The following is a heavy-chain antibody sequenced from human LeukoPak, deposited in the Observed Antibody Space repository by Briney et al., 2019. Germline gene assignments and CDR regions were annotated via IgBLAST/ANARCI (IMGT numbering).Heavy chain of an antibody. CDR2: IKQGGSEK. J-gene: IGHJ6*02. CDR1: GFTFSSYW. V-gene: IGHV3-7*01. D-gene: IGHD7-27*01. Sequence: GGSLRLSCAASGFTFSSYWMSWVRQAPGEGLGWVANIKQGGSEKYYVDSVKGRFTISRDNAKNSLYLQMNSLRAEDTAVYYCARDPQPPGNWGSLAYYYYGMDVWGQGTTVTVSS. CDR3: ARDPQPPGNWGSLAYYYYGMDV.